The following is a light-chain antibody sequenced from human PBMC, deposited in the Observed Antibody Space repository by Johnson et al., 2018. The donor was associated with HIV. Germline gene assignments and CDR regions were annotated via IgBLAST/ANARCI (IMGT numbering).Light chain of an antibody. CDR3: GTWDSSLGAWV. CDR2: ENK. V-gene: IGLV1-51*02. Sequence: QSVLTQSPSVSAAPGQMVSISCSGSSSNIGKNYVSWYQQFPGTAPKLLIHENKKRPSGIPDRFSGSKSGTSATLDITGLQTGDEAAYYCGTWDSSLGAWVVGTGTKVTVL. CDR1: SSNIGKNY. J-gene: IGLJ1*01.